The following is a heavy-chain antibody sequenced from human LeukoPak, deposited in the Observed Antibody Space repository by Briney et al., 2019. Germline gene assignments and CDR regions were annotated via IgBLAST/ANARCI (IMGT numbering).Heavy chain of an antibody. CDR2: INTDGRST. J-gene: IGHJ4*02. CDR1: GFTFSSYW. D-gene: IGHD1-26*01. Sequence: GGSLRLSGAASGFTFSSYWMQWVRQAPGKGPVWVSRINTDGRSTSYADSVKGRFTISRDNAKNTLYLQMNSLRAEDTAVYYCARARESYDLFDYWGQGTLVTVSS. V-gene: IGHV3-74*01. CDR3: ARARESYDLFDY.